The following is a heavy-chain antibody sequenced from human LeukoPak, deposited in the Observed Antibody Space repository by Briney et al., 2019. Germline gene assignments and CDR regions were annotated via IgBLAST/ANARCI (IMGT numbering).Heavy chain of an antibody. CDR3: ASGGIRGSTGDY. V-gene: IGHV3-21*01. J-gene: IGHJ4*02. CDR2: ISSSSSYI. D-gene: IGHD3-9*01. CDR1: GFTFSSYS. Sequence: GGSLRLSCAASGFTFSSYSMNWVRQAPGKGREWVSSISSSSSYIYYADSVKGRFTISRDNAKNSLYLQMNSLRAEDTAVYYCASGGIRGSTGDYWGQGTLVTVSS.